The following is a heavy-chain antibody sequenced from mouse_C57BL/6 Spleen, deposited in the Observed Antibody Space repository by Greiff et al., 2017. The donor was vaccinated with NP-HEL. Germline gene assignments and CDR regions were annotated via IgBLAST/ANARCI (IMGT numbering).Heavy chain of an antibody. CDR3: ARSGLSSYRSSPNWYFDV. CDR1: GYAFSSSW. CDR2: IYPGDGDT. J-gene: IGHJ1*03. V-gene: IGHV1-82*01. Sequence: QVQLQQSGPELVKPGASVKISCKASGYAFSSSWMNWVKQRPGKGLEWIGRIYPGDGDTNYNGKFKGKATLTADKSSSTAYMQVSSLTSEDSAVYFCARSGLSSYRSSPNWYFDVWGTGTTVTVSS. D-gene: IGHD1-1*01.